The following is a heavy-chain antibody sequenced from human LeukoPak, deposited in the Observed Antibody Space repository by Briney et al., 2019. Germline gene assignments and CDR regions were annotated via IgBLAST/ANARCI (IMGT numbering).Heavy chain of an antibody. V-gene: IGHV4-39*01. CDR1: GGSISSSNYY. CDR3: ARSNNLADCSRTSCYDFDY. Sequence: SETLSLTCTVSGGSISSSNYYWGWIRQPPGKGLEWIGTIYYSGDTYYNPSLKSRVTISVDTSKNQFSLKLSSVTAADTAVYYCARSNNLADCSRTSCYDFDYWGQGTLVTVSS. D-gene: IGHD2-2*01. J-gene: IGHJ4*02. CDR2: IYYSGDT.